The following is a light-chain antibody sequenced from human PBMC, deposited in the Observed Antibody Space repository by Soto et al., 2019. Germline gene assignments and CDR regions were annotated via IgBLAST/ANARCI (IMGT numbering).Light chain of an antibody. Sequence: EVVMRQSPATLSVSPGEGATLSCRASQGIGDTLAWYQHKPGQTPRLLIYDASNRATGIPARFSGSGSGTDFTLTISSLEPEDFAVYYCQQRSNWVITFGQGTRLEIK. CDR3: QQRSNWVIT. V-gene: IGKV3D-11*01. CDR2: DAS. CDR1: QGIGDT. J-gene: IGKJ5*01.